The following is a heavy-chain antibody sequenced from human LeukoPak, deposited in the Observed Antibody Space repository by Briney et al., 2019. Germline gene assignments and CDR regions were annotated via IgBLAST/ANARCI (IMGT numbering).Heavy chain of an antibody. CDR3: ARVGYCSGGSCYYADY. J-gene: IGHJ4*02. Sequence: PSETLSLTCTVSGYSISSGYYWGWIRQPPGKGLEWIGSIYHSGSTYYNPSLKSRVTISVDTSKNQFSLKLSSVTAADTAVYYCARVGYCSGGSCYYADYWGQGTLVTVSS. D-gene: IGHD2-15*01. V-gene: IGHV4-38-2*02. CDR2: IYHSGST. CDR1: GYSISSGYY.